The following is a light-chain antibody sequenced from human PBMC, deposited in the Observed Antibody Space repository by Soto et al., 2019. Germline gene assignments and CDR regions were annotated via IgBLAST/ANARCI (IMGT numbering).Light chain of an antibody. CDR1: NIGSKS. V-gene: IGLV3-21*04. Sequence: SYELTQPPSVSVAPGETASITCGGNNIGSKSVHWYQQKPGQAPVLVIYYVSDRPSGIPERFSGSNSGNTATLTISRVEAGDEADYYCQVWDSSSDHGVFGTGTKLTVL. CDR3: QVWDSSSDHGV. J-gene: IGLJ1*01. CDR2: YVS.